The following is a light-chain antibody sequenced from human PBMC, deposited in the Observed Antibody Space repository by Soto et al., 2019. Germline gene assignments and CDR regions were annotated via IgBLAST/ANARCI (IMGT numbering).Light chain of an antibody. CDR3: GSFTSSKTFV. CDR2: EVS. J-gene: IGLJ1*01. Sequence: SVLTQPPSVSGSPGQSVTISCPGTSSDVGRYNRVSWYQQSPGTPPKLMIYEVSNRPSGVPDRFSGSRSGNTASRTISGLQAEDEAHYYCGSFTSSKTFVFGTGTKVTVL. CDR1: SSDVGRYNR. V-gene: IGLV2-18*02.